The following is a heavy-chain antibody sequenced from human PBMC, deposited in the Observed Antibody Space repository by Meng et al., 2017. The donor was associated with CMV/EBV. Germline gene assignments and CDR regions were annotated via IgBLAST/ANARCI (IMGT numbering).Heavy chain of an antibody. CDR1: GFTFSSYW. J-gene: IGHJ1*01. Sequence: GESLKISCAASGFTFSSYWMSWVRQAPGKGLEWVANIKQDGSEKYYVDSVKGRFTISRDNAKNSLYLQMNSLRAEDTAVYYCARSSGPRYFQHWGRGTLVTVSS. V-gene: IGHV3-7*01. CDR2: IKQDGSEK. CDR3: ARSSGPRYFQH.